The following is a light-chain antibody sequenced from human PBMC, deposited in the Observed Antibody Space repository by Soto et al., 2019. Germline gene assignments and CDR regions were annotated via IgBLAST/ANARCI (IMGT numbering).Light chain of an antibody. CDR2: GDN. CDR1: SSNIGSFYD. V-gene: IGLV1-40*01. J-gene: IGLJ2*01. CDR3: QAYDNSLSHVV. Sequence: QSVLTQPPSVSGAPGQRVTIPCTGSSSNIGSFYDVHWYQQLPGTVPKLLIYGDNNRPSGVPDRFSGSKSGTSASLAITGLQPEDEADYYCQAYDNSLSHVVFGGGTKLTVL.